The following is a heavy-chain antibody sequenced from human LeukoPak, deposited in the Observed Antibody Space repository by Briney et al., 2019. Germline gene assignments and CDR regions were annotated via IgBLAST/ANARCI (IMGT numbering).Heavy chain of an antibody. J-gene: IGHJ5*02. D-gene: IGHD2-21*01. Sequence: GRSLRLSCAASGFTFSSYAMHWVRQAPGKGLEWVAVISHDGSNIHYGDSVKGRFTISRDNSKNTLYLQMNSLRVEDTAVYYCAKDPYRVVVATGNYLDPWGQGTLVTVSA. CDR3: AKDPYRVVVATGNYLDP. V-gene: IGHV3-30*04. CDR2: ISHDGSNI. CDR1: GFTFSSYA.